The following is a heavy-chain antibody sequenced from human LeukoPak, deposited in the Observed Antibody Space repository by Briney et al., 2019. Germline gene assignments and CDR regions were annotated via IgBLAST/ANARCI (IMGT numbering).Heavy chain of an antibody. Sequence: PGGSLRLSCAASGFTFSSYAMRWVRQAPGKGLEWVSAISGSGGSTYYADSVKGRFTISRDNSKNTLYLQMNSLRAEDTAVYYCAKDKALESVVPVAFDIWGQGTMVTVSS. CDR1: GFTFSSYA. D-gene: IGHD3-22*01. J-gene: IGHJ3*02. CDR2: ISGSGGST. CDR3: AKDKALESVVPVAFDI. V-gene: IGHV3-23*01.